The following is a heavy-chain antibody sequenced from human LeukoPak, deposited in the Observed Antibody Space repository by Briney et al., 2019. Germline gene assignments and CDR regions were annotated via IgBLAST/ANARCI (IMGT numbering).Heavy chain of an antibody. CDR3: AKHKIVITMLGVHRWFDP. D-gene: IGHD3-3*01. CDR1: GGSFSGDY. CDR2: INRSGRA. V-gene: IGHV4-34*01. J-gene: IGHJ5*02. Sequence: SETLSLTCAVYGGSFSGDYWSWIRQPPGKGLEWIGDINRSGRAVYNTSLKSRVIISVDTSKNQFSLKVDSVTAADTAVYYCAKHKIVITMLGVHRWFDPWGQGTLVAVSS.